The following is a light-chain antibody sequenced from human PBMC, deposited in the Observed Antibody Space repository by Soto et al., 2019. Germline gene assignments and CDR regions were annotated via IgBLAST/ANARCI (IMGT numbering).Light chain of an antibody. CDR3: AAWDDSLNGVA. J-gene: IGLJ2*01. CDR2: NHN. CDR1: SPNIGSNS. Sequence: QSVLTQPPSASGTPGQRVTISCSGSSPNIGSNSVNWYQQLPGTATKLLIYNHNQRPSGVPDRFSGSKSGTSASLAISGLQSEDEADYYCAAWDDSLNGVAFGGGTQLTVL. V-gene: IGLV1-44*01.